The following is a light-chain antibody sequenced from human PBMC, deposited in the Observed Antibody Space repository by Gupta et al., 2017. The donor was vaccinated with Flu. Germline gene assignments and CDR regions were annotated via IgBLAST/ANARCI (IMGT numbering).Light chain of an antibody. CDR1: SGHGNYA. CDR2: INSDGSH. V-gene: IGLV4-69*01. J-gene: IGLJ2*01. CDR3: QTWGTGIRV. Sequence: SGHGNYAITWHQQKPEKGPRYLMKINSDGSHNRAVGIPDRFSGSISGAERYLTISSLQSEDEADYYCQTWGTGIRVFGGGTKLTVL.